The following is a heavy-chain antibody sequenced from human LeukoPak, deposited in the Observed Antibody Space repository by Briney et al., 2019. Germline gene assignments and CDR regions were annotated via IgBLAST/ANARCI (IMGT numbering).Heavy chain of an antibody. CDR3: ARDPCSSSSGGWFDP. V-gene: IGHV3-21*01. J-gene: IGHJ5*02. Sequence: GGSLRLSCAASGFTFSSYSMNWVRQAPGKGLEWVSSISSSSSYIYYADSVKGRFTISRDNAKNSLYLQMNSLRAEDTAEYYCARDPCSSSSGGWFDPWGQGTLVTVSS. D-gene: IGHD6-6*01. CDR1: GFTFSSYS. CDR2: ISSSSSYI.